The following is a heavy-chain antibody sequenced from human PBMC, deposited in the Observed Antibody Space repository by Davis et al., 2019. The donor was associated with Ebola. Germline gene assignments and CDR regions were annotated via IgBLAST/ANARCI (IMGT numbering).Heavy chain of an antibody. J-gene: IGHJ6*02. CDR2: TNIDGSET. Sequence: PGGSLRLSCAASGFSFTTYAMNWVRQAPGKGLVWVSRTNIDGSETSYADSVKGRFTMSRDNAKNTLYLQMNSLRAEDTAVYYCGRVILVPGIGVDIWGQGTTVTVSS. D-gene: IGHD1-14*01. CDR1: GFSFTTYA. V-gene: IGHV3-74*01. CDR3: GRVILVPGIGVDI.